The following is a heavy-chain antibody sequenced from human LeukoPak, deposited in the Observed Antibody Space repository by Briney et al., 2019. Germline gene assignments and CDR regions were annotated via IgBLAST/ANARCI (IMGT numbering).Heavy chain of an antibody. D-gene: IGHD1/OR15-1a*01. V-gene: IGHV1-69*05. CDR1: GYTLTELS. CDR3: ARGEQPPYYFDY. Sequence: SVEVSCKVSGYTLTELSMHWVRQAPGQGLEWMGGIIPIFGTANYAQKFQGRVTITTDESTSTAYMELSSLRSEDTAVYYCARGEQPPYYFDYWGQGTLVTVSS. J-gene: IGHJ4*02. CDR2: IIPIFGTA.